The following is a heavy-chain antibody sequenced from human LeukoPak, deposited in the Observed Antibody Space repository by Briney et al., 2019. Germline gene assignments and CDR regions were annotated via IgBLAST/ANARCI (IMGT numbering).Heavy chain of an antibody. CDR3: AKDSRIAVAGRGDLDY. CDR1: GFTFSSYA. V-gene: IGHV3-23*01. Sequence: TGGSLRLSCAASGFTFSSYAMSWVRQAPGKGLEWVSAISGSGGSTYYADSVKGRFTISRDNSKNTLCQQMNSLRAEDTAVYYCAKDSRIAVAGRGDLDYWGQGTLVTVSS. D-gene: IGHD6-19*01. J-gene: IGHJ4*02. CDR2: ISGSGGST.